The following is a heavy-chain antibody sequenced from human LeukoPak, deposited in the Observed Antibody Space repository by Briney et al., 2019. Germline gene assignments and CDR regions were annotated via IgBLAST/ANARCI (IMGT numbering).Heavy chain of an antibody. CDR1: GYTFTGYY. CDR2: INPNSGGT. V-gene: IGHV1-2*02. CDR3: ARYGATISVRGFDY. J-gene: IGHJ4*02. Sequence: ASVKVSCKASGYTFTGYYMHWVRQAPGQGLEWMGWINPNSGGTNYAQKFQGRVTMTRDTSISTAYMELSRLRSDDTAVYYCARYGATISVRGFDYWGQGTLVTVSS. D-gene: IGHD5-12*01.